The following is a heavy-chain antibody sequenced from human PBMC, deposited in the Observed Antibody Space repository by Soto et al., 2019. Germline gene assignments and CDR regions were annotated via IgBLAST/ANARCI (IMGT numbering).Heavy chain of an antibody. J-gene: IGHJ6*03. CDR1: GGSISSYY. D-gene: IGHD2-2*01. CDR3: ARAVAPAALVIPHYYYYMDV. V-gene: IGHV4-59*01. CDR2: IYYSGST. Sequence: SETLSLTCTVSGGSISSYYWSWIRQPPGKGLEWIGYIYYSGSTNYNPSLKSRVTISVDTSKNQFSLRPSSVTAADTAVYYCARAVAPAALVIPHYYYYMDVWRKGTTVTVSS.